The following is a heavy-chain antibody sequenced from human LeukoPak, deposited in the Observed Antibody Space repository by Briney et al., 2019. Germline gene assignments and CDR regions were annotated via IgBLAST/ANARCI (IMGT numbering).Heavy chain of an antibody. D-gene: IGHD2-2*01. J-gene: IGHJ6*03. CDR3: ARVVPAATPNYYYMDV. Sequence: SETLSLTCTVSGGSISSGSYYWSWIRQPAGKGLEWIGRIYTSGSTNYNPSLKSRVTISVDTSKNQFSLKLSSVTAADTAVYYCARVVPAATPNYYYMDVWGKGTTVTVSS. CDR2: IYTSGST. V-gene: IGHV4-61*02. CDR1: GGSISSGSYY.